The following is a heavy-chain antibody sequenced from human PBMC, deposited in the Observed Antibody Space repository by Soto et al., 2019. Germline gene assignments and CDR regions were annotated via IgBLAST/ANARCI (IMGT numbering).Heavy chain of an antibody. CDR1: GFTFDDYA. D-gene: IGHD3-22*01. V-gene: IGHV3-9*01. J-gene: IGHJ4*02. CDR3: AKGGHGVITRGFDY. CDR2: ISWNSGSI. Sequence: EVQLVESGGGLVQPGRSLRLSCAASGFTFDDYAMHWVRQAPGKGLEWVSGISWNSGSIGYVDSVKGRFTISRDNAKNSLYLQMNSLRAEDTALYYCAKGGHGVITRGFDYWGQGTLVTVSS.